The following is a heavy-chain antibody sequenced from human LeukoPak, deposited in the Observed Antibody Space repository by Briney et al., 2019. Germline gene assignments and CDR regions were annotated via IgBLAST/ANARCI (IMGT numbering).Heavy chain of an antibody. Sequence: PSETLSLTCTVSGGSISSSSYYWGWIRQPPGKGLEWIGSIYYSGSTNYNPSLKSRVTISVDTSKNQFSLKLSSVTAADTAVYYCARVRRGNHPTYYYYYMDVWGKGTTVTVSS. CDR3: ARVRRGNHPTYYYYYMDV. CDR2: IYYSGST. V-gene: IGHV4-39*07. J-gene: IGHJ6*03. CDR1: GGSISSSSYY. D-gene: IGHD1-14*01.